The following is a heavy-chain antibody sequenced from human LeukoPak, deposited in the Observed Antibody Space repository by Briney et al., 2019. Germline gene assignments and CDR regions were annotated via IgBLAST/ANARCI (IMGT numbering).Heavy chain of an antibody. CDR2: IIPIFGTA. V-gene: IGHV1-69*13. CDR3: ARDAVMSPYWSSTSCPGDRFDP. D-gene: IGHD2-2*01. J-gene: IGHJ5*02. Sequence: GASVKVSCKASGGTFSSYAISWVRQAPGQGLEWMGGIIPIFGTANYAQKFQGRVTITADESTSTAYMELSSLRSEDTAVYYCARDAVMSPYWSSTSCPGDRFDPWGQGTLVTVSS. CDR1: GGTFSSYA.